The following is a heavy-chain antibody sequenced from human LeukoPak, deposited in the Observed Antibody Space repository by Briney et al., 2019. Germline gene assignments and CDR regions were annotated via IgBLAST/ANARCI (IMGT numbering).Heavy chain of an antibody. Sequence: SETLSLTCTVSGGSISSYYWSWIRQPPGKGLEWIGYIYYSGSTNYNSSLKSRVTISVDTSKNQFSLKLSSVTAADTAVYYCAKHRISSGYYLNWFDPWGQGTLVTVSS. V-gene: IGHV4-59*01. CDR2: IYYSGST. D-gene: IGHD3-22*01. CDR3: AKHRISSGYYLNWFDP. J-gene: IGHJ5*02. CDR1: GGSISSYY.